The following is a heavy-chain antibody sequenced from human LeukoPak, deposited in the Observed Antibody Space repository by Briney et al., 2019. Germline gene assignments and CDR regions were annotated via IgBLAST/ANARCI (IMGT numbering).Heavy chain of an antibody. Sequence: SETLSLTCTVSGGSISSYYWSWIRQPAGKGLEWIGRIYTSGSTNYNPSLKSRVTMSVDTSKNQFSLTLSSVTAADTAVYYCARATYYYGSGSYFDYWGQGTLVTVSS. V-gene: IGHV4-4*07. CDR2: IYTSGST. D-gene: IGHD3-10*01. CDR1: GGSISSYY. J-gene: IGHJ4*02. CDR3: ARATYYYGSGSYFDY.